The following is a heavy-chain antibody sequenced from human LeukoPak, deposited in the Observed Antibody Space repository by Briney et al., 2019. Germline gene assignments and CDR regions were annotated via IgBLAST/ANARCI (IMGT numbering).Heavy chain of an antibody. Sequence: GGSLRLSCAASGFNFSGYAMSWVRQAPGKGLEWVSSITTSGANTHFADSVKGPFTISRDNSKDTLYPQMSSLRAEDTAVYYCARALNGYCSAGSCNGDYWGQGTLVTVSS. CDR1: GFNFSGYA. D-gene: IGHD2-15*01. V-gene: IGHV3-23*01. CDR3: ARALNGYCSAGSCNGDY. CDR2: ITTSGANT. J-gene: IGHJ4*02.